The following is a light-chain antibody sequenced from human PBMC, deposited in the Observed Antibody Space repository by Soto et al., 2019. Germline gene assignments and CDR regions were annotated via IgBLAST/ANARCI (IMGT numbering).Light chain of an antibody. Sequence: QSALTQPASVSGSPGQSITISCTGTSSDVGAYNYVSWYQQHPGKAPKLIIYDVSNRPSGVSNRFSGSKSGNTASLTISGLLAEDEADYYCKSYTGSTTIYVFGTGTKVTVL. CDR1: SSDVGAYNY. J-gene: IGLJ1*01. CDR3: KSYTGSTTIYV. V-gene: IGLV2-14*01. CDR2: DVS.